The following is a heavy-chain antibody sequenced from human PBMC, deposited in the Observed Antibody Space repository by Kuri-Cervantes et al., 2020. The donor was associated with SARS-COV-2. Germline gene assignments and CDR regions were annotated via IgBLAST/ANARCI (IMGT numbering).Heavy chain of an antibody. J-gene: IGHJ6*02. CDR1: GFTFSDHY. D-gene: IGHD2-2*01. CDR2: TRNRANSYTT. CDR3: ARGVVPAAMSVGYCYCGMDV. Sequence: LSLTCAASGFTFSDHYMDWVRQAPGKGLEWVGRTRNRANSYTTEYAASVKGRFTISRDDSKNSLYLQMNSLKTEDTAVYYCARGVVPAAMSVGYCYCGMDVWGQGTTVTVSS. V-gene: IGHV3-72*01.